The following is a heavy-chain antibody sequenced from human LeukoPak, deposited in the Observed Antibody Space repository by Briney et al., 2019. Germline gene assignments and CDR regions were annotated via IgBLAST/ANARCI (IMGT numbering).Heavy chain of an antibody. CDR1: GFTFNNAW. CDR3: ARELRELLVSSVWYYYYMDV. D-gene: IGHD1-26*01. CDR2: IKSKADGGTT. J-gene: IGHJ6*03. V-gene: IGHV3-15*01. Sequence: GGSLRLSCAASGFTFNNAWMSWVRQAPGKGLEWVGRIKSKADGGTTDHAAPVKGRFSISRDDSKSTLYLQMNSLKTEDTAVYYCARELRELLVSSVWYYYYMDVWGKGTTVTVSS.